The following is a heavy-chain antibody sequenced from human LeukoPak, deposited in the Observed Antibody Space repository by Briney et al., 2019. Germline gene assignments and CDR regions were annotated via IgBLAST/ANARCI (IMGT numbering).Heavy chain of an antibody. CDR2: ISSSSSYI. D-gene: IGHD3-10*01. CDR3: ARAYGSGSNIPPDY. Sequence: GGSLRLSCAAPGFTFSNAWMSWVRQAPGKGLEWVSSISSSSSYIYYADSVKGRFTISRDNAKSSLYLQMNSLRVEDTAVYYCARAYGSGSNIPPDYWGQGTLVTVSS. J-gene: IGHJ4*02. CDR1: GFTFSNAW. V-gene: IGHV3-21*01.